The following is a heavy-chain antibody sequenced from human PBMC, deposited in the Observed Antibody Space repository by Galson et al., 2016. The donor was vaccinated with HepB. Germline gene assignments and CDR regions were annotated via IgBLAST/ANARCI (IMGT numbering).Heavy chain of an antibody. J-gene: IGHJ4*02. CDR2: IYWDDEK. CDR3: AHKSFKSSRFGY. V-gene: IGHV2-5*02. Sequence: PALVKPTQTLTVTCSFSGFSLSGSEVGVGWIRQPPGKALEWLALIYWDDEKRYSPSLKTRLATTKDTSRNQVVLTLNNVDPVDTATYYCAHKSFKSSRFGYWGQGLLVTVSS. CDR1: GFSLSGSEVG. D-gene: IGHD6-6*01.